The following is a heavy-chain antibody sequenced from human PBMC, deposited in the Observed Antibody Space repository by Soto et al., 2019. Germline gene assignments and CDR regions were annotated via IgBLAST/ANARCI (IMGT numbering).Heavy chain of an antibody. V-gene: IGHV1-69*01. D-gene: IGHD3-22*01. J-gene: IGHJ6*02. CDR1: GGTPSNSA. CDR3: AGGRIVVVGSRAYYGMDV. CDR2: IIPVFGLV. Sequence: QVHLLLQSGAEVKKPGSSVKVSCKASGGTPSNSAISWVRQAPGQGLEWMGGIIPVFGLVKYAQNFQGRGPIPAAESTNTAYMELSSLRPEDTAVYYCAGGRIVVVGSRAYYGMDVWGQGTTVTVSS.